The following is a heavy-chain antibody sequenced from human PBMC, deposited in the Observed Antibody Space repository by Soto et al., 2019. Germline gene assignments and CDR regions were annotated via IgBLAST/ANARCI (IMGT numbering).Heavy chain of an antibody. V-gene: IGHV3-7*01. Sequence: VQLVESGGGLVQPGGSLRLSCAASGFTFGSYWMSWVRQAPGKGLEWLATIKMDASEKKYVDSVKGRFTMSRDNAKGSLYLQMDSLRAEDTAVYYCARESGYGSGASVNHYLAYWGHGTLVTVSS. J-gene: IGHJ4*01. CDR1: GFTFGSYW. D-gene: IGHD3-10*01. CDR3: ARESGYGSGASVNHYLAY. CDR2: IKMDASEK.